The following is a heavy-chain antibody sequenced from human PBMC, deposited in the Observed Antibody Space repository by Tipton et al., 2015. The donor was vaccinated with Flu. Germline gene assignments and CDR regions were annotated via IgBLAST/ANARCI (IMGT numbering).Heavy chain of an antibody. CDR2: IYPGDSET. V-gene: IGHV5-51*01. J-gene: IGHJ5*02. CDR1: GYTFTKYW. CDR3: AGHGDVGYTSSWYGWFDP. Sequence: MQLVQSGAEVKKPGESLKISCKGSGYTFTKYWIGWVRQMPGKGLEWMGIIYPGDSETRYSPSFQGQVTISVDKSISTTYLQWSSLRASGTAMYYCAGHGDVGYTSSWYGWFDPWGQGTLVTVSS. D-gene: IGHD6-13*01.